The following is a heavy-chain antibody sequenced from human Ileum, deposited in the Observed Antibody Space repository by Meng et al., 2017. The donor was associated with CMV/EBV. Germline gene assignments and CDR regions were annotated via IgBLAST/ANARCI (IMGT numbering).Heavy chain of an antibody. Sequence: GGSLRLSCAASGFTFSSYWMSWVRQAPGKGLEWVSVIYSGGSTYYADSVKGRFTISRDNSKNTLYLQMNSLRAEDTAVYYCARGIAAADPYYFDYWGQGTLVTGSS. J-gene: IGHJ4*02. CDR2: IYSGGST. CDR3: ARGIAAADPYYFDY. D-gene: IGHD6-13*01. V-gene: IGHV3-66*02. CDR1: GFTFSSYW.